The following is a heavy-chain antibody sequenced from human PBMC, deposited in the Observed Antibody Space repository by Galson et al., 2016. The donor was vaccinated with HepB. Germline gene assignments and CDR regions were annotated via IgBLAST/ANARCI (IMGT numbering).Heavy chain of an antibody. CDR3: AREVGYSYVVTINWFDP. V-gene: IGHV3-33*01. D-gene: IGHD5-18*01. J-gene: IGHJ5*02. CDR2: IWYDGSNK. CDR1: GFTFSSYG. Sequence: SLRLSCAASGFTFSSYGMHWVRQAPGKGPEWVAVIWYDGSNKNYADSVTGRFTISRDNSKNTVYLQMNSLRAEDTAVYYCAREVGYSYVVTINWFDPWGQGTLVTVSS.